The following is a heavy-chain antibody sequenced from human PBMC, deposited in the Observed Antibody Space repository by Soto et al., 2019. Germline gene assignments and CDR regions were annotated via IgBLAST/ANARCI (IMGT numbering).Heavy chain of an antibody. J-gene: IGHJ4*02. CDR3: ARDSYTRY. CDR2: IYNDGST. D-gene: IGHD4-4*01. V-gene: IGHV3-66*01. CDR1: GFIVSTSY. Sequence: TGGSLRLSCAASGFIVSTSYMSWVRQAPGKGLEWVSIIYNDGSTHYADSVKGRFIISIDDSKNTLYLQILSLRAEDTAVYYCARDSYTRYWGQGTLVTVSS.